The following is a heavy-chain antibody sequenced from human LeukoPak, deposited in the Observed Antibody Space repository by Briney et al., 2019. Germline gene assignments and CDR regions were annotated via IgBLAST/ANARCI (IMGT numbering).Heavy chain of an antibody. J-gene: IGHJ4*02. V-gene: IGHV4-4*07. D-gene: IGHD6-19*01. CDR3: ARSKIAVAGYYFDY. Sequence: SETLSLTCTVSGGSISSYYWSWIRQPAGKGLEWIGRIYTSGSTNYNPSLKSRVTMSVDTSKNQFSLKLSSVTAADTAVYYCARSKIAVAGYYFDYWGQGTLVTVSS. CDR1: GGSISSYY. CDR2: IYTSGST.